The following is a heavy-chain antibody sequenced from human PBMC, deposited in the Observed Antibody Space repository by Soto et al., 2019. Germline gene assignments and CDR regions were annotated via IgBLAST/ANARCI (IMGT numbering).Heavy chain of an antibody. CDR1: GYTFTSYA. Sequence: QVQLVQSGAEVKKPGASVKVSCKASGYTFTSYAISWVRQAPGQGLEWMGWISAYNGNTNYAQKLQGRVTMTTDTSTSTAYMELRSLRPDDPAVFCARRSPPPREWGQGTLVTVSS. CDR3: ARRSPPPRE. V-gene: IGHV1-18*01. CDR2: ISAYNGNT. J-gene: IGHJ4*02.